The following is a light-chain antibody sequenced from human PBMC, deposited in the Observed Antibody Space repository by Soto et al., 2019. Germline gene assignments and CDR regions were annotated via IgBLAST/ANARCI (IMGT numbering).Light chain of an antibody. CDR2: GAS. CDR1: ESVSSSY. Sequence: EIVLTQSPGTLFLSPGERATLSCRASESVSSSYLAWYQQKPGQAPRLHIYGASSRATGIPNRFSGSGSGTDFTLTISRLKPEDFAVYYCHQYGSAFTFGPGTKVDIK. V-gene: IGKV3-20*01. CDR3: HQYGSAFT. J-gene: IGKJ3*01.